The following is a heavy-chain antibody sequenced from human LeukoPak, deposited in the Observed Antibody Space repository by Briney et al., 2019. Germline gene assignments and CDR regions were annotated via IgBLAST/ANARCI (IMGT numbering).Heavy chain of an antibody. CDR3: ARERARGNWDAFDI. V-gene: IGHV4-34*01. Sequence: SETLSLTCAVYGGSFSGYYWSWIRQPPGKGLEWIGEINHSGSTNYNPSLKSRVTISVDTSKNQFSLKLSSVTAADTAVYYCARERARGNWDAFDIWGQGTMVTVSS. J-gene: IGHJ3*02. CDR2: INHSGST. D-gene: IGHD3-10*01. CDR1: GGSFSGYY.